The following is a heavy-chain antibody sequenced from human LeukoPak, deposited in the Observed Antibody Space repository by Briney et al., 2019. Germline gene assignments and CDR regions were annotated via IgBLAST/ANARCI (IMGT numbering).Heavy chain of an antibody. Sequence: SETLSLTCAVYGGSFSGYYWSWIRQPPGKGLGWIGEINDSGNTNYNPSLTSRGTISVDTAKNQFSLQLSSVTAADTAVYYCTRRAYGEYGWYFDYWGQGTLVTVYS. J-gene: IGHJ4*02. D-gene: IGHD4-17*01. CDR2: INDSGNT. V-gene: IGHV4-34*01. CDR1: GGSFSGYY. CDR3: TRRAYGEYGWYFDY.